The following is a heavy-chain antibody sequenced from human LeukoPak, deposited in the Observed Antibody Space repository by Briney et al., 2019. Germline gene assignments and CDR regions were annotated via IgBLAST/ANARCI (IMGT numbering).Heavy chain of an antibody. D-gene: IGHD3-3*01. Sequence: SETLSLTCAVYSGSFSGYYWSWIRQPPGKGLEWIGEINHSGSTNYNPSLKSRVTISVDTSKNQFSLKLSSVTAADTAVYYCARTYYDFWSGYPDAFDIWGQGTMVTVSS. CDR2: INHSGST. CDR1: SGSFSGYY. CDR3: ARTYYDFWSGYPDAFDI. V-gene: IGHV4-34*01. J-gene: IGHJ3*02.